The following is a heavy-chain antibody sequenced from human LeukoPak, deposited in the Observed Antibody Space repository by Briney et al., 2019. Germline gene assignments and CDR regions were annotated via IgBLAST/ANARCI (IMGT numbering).Heavy chain of an antibody. CDR3: ARDQSDYGDYWFDP. D-gene: IGHD4-17*01. CDR1: GFTFGSYA. CDR2: SGTVGDT. Sequence: GGSLRLSCAASGFTFGSYAMNWVRQAPGKGLEWVSASGTVGDTYYADSVRGRFTISRDNSKNTLYLQMNSLRAEDTAVYYCARDQSDYGDYWFDPWGQGTLVTVSS. V-gene: IGHV3-23*01. J-gene: IGHJ5*02.